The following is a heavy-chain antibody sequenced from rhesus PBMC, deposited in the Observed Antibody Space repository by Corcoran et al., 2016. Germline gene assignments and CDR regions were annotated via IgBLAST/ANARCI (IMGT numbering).Heavy chain of an antibody. V-gene: IGHV3-184*01. Sequence: EVQLVESGGGWVQLGGFLRLSWAASGSTFSDPILSWVRQATRKGLEGVGFIRSKAYDGTAEYAASVKGRFTISRDDSKSIAYLQMNSLKTEDTAVYYCTRDLEFWGQGALVTVSS. CDR1: GSTFSDPI. CDR3: TRDLEF. CDR2: IRSKAYDGTA. J-gene: IGHJ1*01.